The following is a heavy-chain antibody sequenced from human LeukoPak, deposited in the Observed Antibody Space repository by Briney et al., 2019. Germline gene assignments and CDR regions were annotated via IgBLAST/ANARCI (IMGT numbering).Heavy chain of an antibody. Sequence: GASVKVSCKASGYTFTGYYMHWVRQAPGQGLEWMGWINPNSGGTNYAQKFQGRVTMTRDTSISTAYMELSRLRSDDTAVYYCARGKTADIVVVVAAIVSFMDVWGKGTTVTISS. D-gene: IGHD2-15*01. V-gene: IGHV1-2*02. J-gene: IGHJ6*03. CDR2: INPNSGGT. CDR3: ARGKTADIVVVVAAIVSFMDV. CDR1: GYTFTGYY.